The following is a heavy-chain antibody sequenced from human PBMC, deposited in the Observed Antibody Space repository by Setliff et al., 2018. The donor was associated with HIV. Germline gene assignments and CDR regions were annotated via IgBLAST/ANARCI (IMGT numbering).Heavy chain of an antibody. CDR3: TRGSPLSWTPPGGFWPFDV. CDR2: TFRTGTS. CDR1: GYSIRSGYY. J-gene: IGHJ2*01. D-gene: IGHD5-12*01. V-gene: IGHV4-38-2*01. Sequence: PSETLSLTCAVSGYSIRSGYYWGWIRQSPGKGLEWIGTTFRTGTSYYNPSLTSRVTISQDTSKNQFSLELTSVTAADTAVYYCTRGSPLSWTPPGGFWPFDVWGHGTLVTVSS.